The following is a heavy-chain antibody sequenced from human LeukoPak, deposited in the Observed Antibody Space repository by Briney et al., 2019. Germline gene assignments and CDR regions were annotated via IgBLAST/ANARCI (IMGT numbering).Heavy chain of an antibody. Sequence: GGSLRLSCAASGFTFSSYAMHWVRQAPGKGLEWVAFIRYDGSNKYYADSVKGRFTISRDNSKNTLYLQMNSLRAEDTAVYYCAKDRQLLSTYYFDYWGQGTLVTVSS. CDR3: AKDRQLLSTYYFDY. J-gene: IGHJ4*02. CDR2: IRYDGSNK. CDR1: GFTFSSYA. D-gene: IGHD2-2*01. V-gene: IGHV3-30*02.